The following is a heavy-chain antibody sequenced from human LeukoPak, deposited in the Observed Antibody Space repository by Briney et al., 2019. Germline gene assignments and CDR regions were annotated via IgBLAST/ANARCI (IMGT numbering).Heavy chain of an antibody. D-gene: IGHD6-6*01. CDR2: INPNSGGT. V-gene: IGHV1-2*06. CDR1: GYTFTGYY. Sequence: ASVKVSCKASGYTFTGYYMHWVRQAPGQGLEWMGRINPNSGGTNYAQKFQGRVTMTRDTSISTAYMELSRLRSDDMAVYYCARAGFEQLVPFPDYWGQGTLVTVSS. CDR3: ARAGFEQLVPFPDY. J-gene: IGHJ4*02.